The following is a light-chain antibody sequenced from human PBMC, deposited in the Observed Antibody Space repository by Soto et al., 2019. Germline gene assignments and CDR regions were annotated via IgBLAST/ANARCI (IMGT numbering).Light chain of an antibody. J-gene: IGKJ1*01. V-gene: IGKV1-5*01. Sequence: DIPMTQSPSTLSACVGDRVNIPCRASQSISSWLAWYQQKPGKAPKLLIYDASSLESGVPSRFSGSGSGTEFTLTISSLQPDEFATYYCQQYNSYLWTVGQGTKVDIK. CDR1: QSISSW. CDR3: QQYNSYLWT. CDR2: DAS.